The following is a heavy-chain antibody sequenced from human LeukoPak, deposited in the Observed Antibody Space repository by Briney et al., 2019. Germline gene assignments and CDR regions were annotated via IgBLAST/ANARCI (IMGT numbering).Heavy chain of an antibody. CDR2: ISGSGGDT. J-gene: IGHJ4*02. V-gene: IGHV3-23*01. CDR3: AKARGATYGTYYFDY. CDR1: GFTFSSYA. D-gene: IGHD4/OR15-4a*01. Sequence: GGSLRLSCAASGFTFSSYAMNWVRQAPGKGLEWVSISGSGGDTYYADSVKGRFTISRDNSKNTLYLQMDSLRAEDTAVYYCAKARGATYGTYYFDYWGQGTLVTVSS.